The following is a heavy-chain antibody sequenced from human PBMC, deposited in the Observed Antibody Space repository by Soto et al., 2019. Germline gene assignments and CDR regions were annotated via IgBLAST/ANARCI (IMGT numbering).Heavy chain of an antibody. J-gene: IGHJ4*02. Sequence: EVQLVESGGGLVQPGGPLRLSCLASGFTFSDHYIDWVRQAPGKGLEWVGRTKDKANSYTAEYAASVKGRFTISRDDSKNTLYLQMNSLKTEDTAVYYCTTEGALPGPDFDYWGQGTLVTVSS. V-gene: IGHV3-72*01. CDR1: GFTFSDHY. CDR3: TTEGALPGPDFDY. D-gene: IGHD3-16*01. CDR2: TKDKANSYTA.